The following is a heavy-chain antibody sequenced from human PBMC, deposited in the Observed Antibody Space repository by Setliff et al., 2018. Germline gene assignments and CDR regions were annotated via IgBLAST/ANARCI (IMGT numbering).Heavy chain of an antibody. D-gene: IGHD2-21*01. Sequence: PSETLSLTCGVSGYSISSGHFWSWIRQPPGKGLEWIGEINHSGSTNYNPSLKNRVSISVEKSKNQFSLKLTSVTAADTAVYYCARAQVVFAISAPVWYFEVWGRGTQVTVSS. CDR3: ARAQVVFAISAPVWYFEV. V-gene: IGHV4-34*01. J-gene: IGHJ2*01. CDR2: INHSGST. CDR1: GYSISSGHF.